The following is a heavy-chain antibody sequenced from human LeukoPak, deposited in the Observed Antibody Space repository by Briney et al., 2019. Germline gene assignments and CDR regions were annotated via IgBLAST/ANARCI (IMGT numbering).Heavy chain of an antibody. Sequence: SETLSLTCAVSGGSISTGTYSWSWIRQPPGKGLAWIGYIYQSGSTYYNPSLKSRVTISVDRSKNQFSLKLSSVTAADTAVYYCARGGDIVVVPAAMRARDNWFDPWGQGTLVTVSS. D-gene: IGHD2-2*01. CDR1: GGSISTGTYS. CDR2: IYQSGST. CDR3: ARGGDIVVVPAAMRARDNWFDP. V-gene: IGHV4-30-2*01. J-gene: IGHJ5*02.